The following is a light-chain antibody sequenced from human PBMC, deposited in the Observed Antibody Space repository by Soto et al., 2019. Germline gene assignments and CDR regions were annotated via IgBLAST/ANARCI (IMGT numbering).Light chain of an antibody. Sequence: QSVLTQPPSVSGAPGQRVTISCTGSSSNIGAGYDVHWYQQLPGTAPKLLIYGNSNRPSGVPDRFSGSKSGTSASLDITGLQAEDEADYYCQSYDSSLENVFGTGTKLTVL. CDR1: SSNIGAGYD. CDR2: GNS. V-gene: IGLV1-40*01. J-gene: IGLJ1*01. CDR3: QSYDSSLENV.